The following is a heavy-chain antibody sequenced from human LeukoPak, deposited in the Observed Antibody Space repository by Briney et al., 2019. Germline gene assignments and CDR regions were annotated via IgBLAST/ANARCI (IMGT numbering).Heavy chain of an antibody. Sequence: GGSLRLSCAASGFTVSSNYMSWVRQAPGKGLEWASLIYSGGSTFYADSVKGRFTISRDNSKNTLYLQMNSLRAEDTAVYYCARDPQLFEGPWGQGTLVTVSS. CDR3: ARDPQLFEGP. CDR1: GFTVSSNY. CDR2: IYSGGST. J-gene: IGHJ5*02. V-gene: IGHV3-53*01. D-gene: IGHD5-24*01.